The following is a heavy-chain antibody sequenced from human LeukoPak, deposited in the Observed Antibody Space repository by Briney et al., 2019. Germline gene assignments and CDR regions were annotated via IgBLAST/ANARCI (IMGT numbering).Heavy chain of an antibody. CDR2: MKPNNGKT. CDR3: VRWADTPFDY. J-gene: IGHJ4*02. Sequence: GASVKVSCKASGYSFTSHDINWVRQATGQGLEWMGRMKPNNGKTGYAQKFQGRVTMTSDTSISTAYMELSSLKSEDTAVYYCVRWADTPFDYWGQGTLVTVSS. D-gene: IGHD5-18*01. V-gene: IGHV1-8*01. CDR1: GYSFTSHD.